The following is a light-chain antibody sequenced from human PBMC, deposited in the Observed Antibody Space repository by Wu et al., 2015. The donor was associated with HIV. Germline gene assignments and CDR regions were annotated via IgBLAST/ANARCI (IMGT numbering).Light chain of an antibody. J-gene: IGKJ1*01. CDR2: AAS. CDR3: QQYRRSPLT. CDR1: QSVSSSH. Sequence: EIVLTQSPGTLSLSPGERATLSCRASQSVSSSHLAWYQQRPGQAPRLLIYAASSRATGIPDRFSGSGSGTDFILTISRLEPEDFAVYYCQQYRRSPLTFGQGTKVEIK. V-gene: IGKV3-20*01.